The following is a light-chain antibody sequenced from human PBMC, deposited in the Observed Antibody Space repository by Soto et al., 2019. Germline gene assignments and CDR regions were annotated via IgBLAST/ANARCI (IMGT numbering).Light chain of an antibody. Sequence: QSALTQPASVSGSPGQSITISCTGTSSDVGTYKYVSWYQQHPGKAPKLMIYEVSNRPSGVSSRFSGSKSGNTASLTISGLQAEDEADYFCSSYTSSSTPYVFGTGTKLTVL. CDR1: SSDVGTYKY. J-gene: IGLJ1*01. CDR2: EVS. V-gene: IGLV2-14*01. CDR3: SSYTSSSTPYV.